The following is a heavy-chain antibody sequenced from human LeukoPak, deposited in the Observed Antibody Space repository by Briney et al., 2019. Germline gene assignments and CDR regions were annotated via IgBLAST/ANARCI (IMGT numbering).Heavy chain of an antibody. D-gene: IGHD3-10*01. J-gene: IGHJ6*04. Sequence: GASVKVSCKASGGTFSSYAISWVRQAPGQGLEWMGGIIPIFGTANDAQNSQRRVTITLDKSTSKAYMELSSLRSEDTAAYYCARGLLWFGELPYYYYYGMDVWGKGTTVTVSS. V-gene: IGHV1-69*06. CDR1: GGTFSSYA. CDR3: ARGLLWFGELPYYYYYGMDV. CDR2: IIPIFGTA.